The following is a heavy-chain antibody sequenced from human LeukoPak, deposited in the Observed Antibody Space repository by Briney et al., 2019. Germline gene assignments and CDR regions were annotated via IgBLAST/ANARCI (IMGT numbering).Heavy chain of an antibody. J-gene: IGHJ4*02. D-gene: IGHD3-22*01. CDR2: IKSKTDGGTT. CDR3: TTGAYYGSSGDY. V-gene: IGHV3-15*01. Sequence: GGSLRLSCAASGFTFSNAWMSWVRQAPGKGLEWVVRIKSKTDGGTTDYAAPVKGRFTISRDDSKSTLYVQMNSLKTEDTAVYYCTTGAYYGSSGDYWGQGTLVTVSS. CDR1: GFTFSNAW.